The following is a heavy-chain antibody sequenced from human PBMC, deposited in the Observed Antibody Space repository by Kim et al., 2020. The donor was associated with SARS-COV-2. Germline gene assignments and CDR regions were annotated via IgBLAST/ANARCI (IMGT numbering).Heavy chain of an antibody. D-gene: IGHD3-3*01. J-gene: IGHJ6*02. Sequence: GGSLRLSCAASGFTFSSYAMHWVRQAPGKGLEWVAVIWYDGSNKYYADSVKGRFTISRDNSKNTLYLQMNSLRAEDTAVYYCAKEAAEWLLYYYYGMDVWGQGTTVTVSS. CDR3: AKEAAEWLLYYYYGMDV. V-gene: IGHV3-33*06. CDR2: IWYDGSNK. CDR1: GFTFSSYA.